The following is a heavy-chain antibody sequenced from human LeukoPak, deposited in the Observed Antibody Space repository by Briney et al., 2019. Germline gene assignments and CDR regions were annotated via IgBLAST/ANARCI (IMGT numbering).Heavy chain of an antibody. V-gene: IGHV3-23*01. CDR3: ARVLVGPTALDY. J-gene: IGHJ4*02. CDR1: RFTFSNYA. Sequence: GGSLRLSCAASRFTFSNYAMSWVRQAPGKGLEWVPTISAIGGNTYYADSVRGRFTISRDNSKNTLYLQMNSLRAEDTAIYYCARVLVGPTALDYWGQGTLVTVSS. CDR2: ISAIGGNT. D-gene: IGHD1-26*01.